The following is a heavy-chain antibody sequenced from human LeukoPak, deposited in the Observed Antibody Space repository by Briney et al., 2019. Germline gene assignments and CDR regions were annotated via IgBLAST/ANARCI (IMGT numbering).Heavy chain of an antibody. Sequence: KPGGSLRLSCAASGFTFSSYAMMWVRQAPGKGLEWVSSISSSSSYIYYADSVKGRFTISRDNAKNSLYLQMNSLRAEDTAVYYCARGITGTTRDWFDPWGQGTLVTVSS. D-gene: IGHD1-7*01. CDR2: ISSSSSYI. J-gene: IGHJ5*02. CDR1: GFTFSSYA. V-gene: IGHV3-21*01. CDR3: ARGITGTTRDWFDP.